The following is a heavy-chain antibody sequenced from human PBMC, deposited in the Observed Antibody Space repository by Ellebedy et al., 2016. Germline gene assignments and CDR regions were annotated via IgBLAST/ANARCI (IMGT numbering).Heavy chain of an antibody. D-gene: IGHD6-6*01. Sequence: GESLKISCAASGFTFSSYAMSWVRQAPGKGLEWVSAISGSGGSTYYADSVKGRFTISRDNSKNTLYLQMNSLRAEDTAVYYCARDLYSSSSSFMDVWGKGTTVTVSS. CDR1: GFTFSSYA. CDR2: ISGSGGST. V-gene: IGHV3-23*01. CDR3: ARDLYSSSSSFMDV. J-gene: IGHJ6*04.